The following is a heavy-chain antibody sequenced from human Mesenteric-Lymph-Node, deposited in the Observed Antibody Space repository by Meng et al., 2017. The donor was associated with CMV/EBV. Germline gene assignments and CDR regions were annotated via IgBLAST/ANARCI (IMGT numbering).Heavy chain of an antibody. D-gene: IGHD3-16*01. CDR2: TKNKANSYST. CDR3: ARALVD. Sequence: GESLKISCAGSGFILSDQYMDWVRQAPGKGLEWVGRTKNKANSYSTEYAASVKGRFTISRDDSKNSLYLQMNSLKTEDTAVYYCARALVDWGLGTLVTVSS. J-gene: IGHJ4*02. CDR1: GFILSDQY. V-gene: IGHV3-72*01.